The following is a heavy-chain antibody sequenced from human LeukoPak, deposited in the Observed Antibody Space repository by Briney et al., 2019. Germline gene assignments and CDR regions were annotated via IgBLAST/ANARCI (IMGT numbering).Heavy chain of an antibody. V-gene: IGHV1-2*02. Sequence: VASVKVSCKASGYTFTGYYMHWVRQAPGQGLEWMGWINPNSGGTNYAQKLQGRVTMTRDTSISTAYMELSRLRSDDTAVYYCARCIAVAGIFDAFDIWGQGTMVTVSS. CDR2: INPNSGGT. CDR1: GYTFTGYY. J-gene: IGHJ3*02. D-gene: IGHD6-19*01. CDR3: ARCIAVAGIFDAFDI.